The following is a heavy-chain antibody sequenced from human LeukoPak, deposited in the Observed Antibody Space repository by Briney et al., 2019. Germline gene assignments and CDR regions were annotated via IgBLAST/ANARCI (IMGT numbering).Heavy chain of an antibody. CDR1: GFTVSSNY. V-gene: IGHV3-53*01. D-gene: IGHD1-26*01. J-gene: IGHJ4*02. CDR3: ARDPYSGSYFGY. Sequence: GGSLRLSCAASGFTVSSNYMSWVRQAPGKGLEWVSVIYSGGSTYYADSVKGRFIISRDNSKNTLFLQMNSLRAEDTAVYYCARDPYSGSYFGYWGQGTLVTVSS. CDR2: IYSGGST.